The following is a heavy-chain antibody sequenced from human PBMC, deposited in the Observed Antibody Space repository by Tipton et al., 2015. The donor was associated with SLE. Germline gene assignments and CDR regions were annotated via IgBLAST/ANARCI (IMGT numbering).Heavy chain of an antibody. Sequence: TLSLICTVSGASISSGGYYWGWIRQLPGKGLEWIGYIYYSGSTYYNPSLKSRVTITLDASNNQFSLRRTSMTSADTAVYYCARLHGYSYGLNWFDPWGQGTLISVSS. CDR2: IYYSGST. CDR1: GASISSGGYY. CDR3: ARLHGYSYGLNWFDP. J-gene: IGHJ5*02. V-gene: IGHV4-31*03. D-gene: IGHD5-18*01.